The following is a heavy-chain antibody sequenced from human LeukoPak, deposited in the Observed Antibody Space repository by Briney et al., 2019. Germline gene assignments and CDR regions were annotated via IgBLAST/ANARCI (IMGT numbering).Heavy chain of an antibody. Sequence: GGSLRLSCAASGFTFSSYAMHWVRQAPGKGPEWVAVISYDGSNKYYADSVKGRFTISRDNSKNTLYLQMNSLRAEDTAVYYCARDRVGATDYFDYWGQGTLVTVSS. J-gene: IGHJ4*02. CDR2: ISYDGSNK. CDR1: GFTFSSYA. V-gene: IGHV3-30-3*01. D-gene: IGHD1-26*01. CDR3: ARDRVGATDYFDY.